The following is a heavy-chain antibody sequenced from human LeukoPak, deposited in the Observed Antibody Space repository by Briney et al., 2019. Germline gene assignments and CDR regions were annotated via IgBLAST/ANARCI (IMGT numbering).Heavy chain of an antibody. J-gene: IGHJ5*02. CDR1: GGTFSSYA. CDR3: ARKYSSSFWWFDP. D-gene: IGHD6-6*01. Sequence: GASVKVSCKASGGTFSSYAISWVRQAPGQGLEWMGGIIPIFGTANYAQKFQGRVTITADESTSTAYMELSRLRSDDTAVYYCARKYSSSFWWFDPWGQGTLVTVSS. CDR2: IIPIFGTA. V-gene: IGHV1-69*01.